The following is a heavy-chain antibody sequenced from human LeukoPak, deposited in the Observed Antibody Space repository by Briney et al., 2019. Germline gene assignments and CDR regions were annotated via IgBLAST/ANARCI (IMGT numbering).Heavy chain of an antibody. CDR3: ARRRYYYYGMDV. Sequence: QPGGSLRLSCAASGFTFDDYTMHWARQAPGKGLEWVSLISWDGGSTYYADSVKGRFTISRDNSKNTLYLQMNSLRAEDTAVYYCARRRYYYYGMDVWGQGTTVTVSS. CDR2: ISWDGGST. V-gene: IGHV3-43*01. CDR1: GFTFDDYT. J-gene: IGHJ6*02.